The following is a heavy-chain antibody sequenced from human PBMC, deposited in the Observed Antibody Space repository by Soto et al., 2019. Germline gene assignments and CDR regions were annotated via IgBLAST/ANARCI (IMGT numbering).Heavy chain of an antibody. CDR3: ARHNYGSGSTYFDY. V-gene: IGHV4-61*08. J-gene: IGHJ4*02. D-gene: IGHD3-10*01. CDR1: GGSISSGGYS. CDR2: MYKSGST. Sequence: SETLSLTCAVSGGSISSGGYSWSWIRQPPGKGMEWIGYMYKSGSTNYNPSLKSRVTISVDTSKNQFSLKLNSMTAADTAVYYCARHNYGSGSTYFDYWGQGTLVTVSS.